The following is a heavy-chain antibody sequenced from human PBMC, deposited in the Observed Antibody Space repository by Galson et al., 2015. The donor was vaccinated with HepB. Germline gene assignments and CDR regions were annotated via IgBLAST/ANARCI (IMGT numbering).Heavy chain of an antibody. CDR3: AITLTYYYDSSGYYRFDY. D-gene: IGHD3-22*01. V-gene: IGHV1-24*01. CDR2: FDPEDGEA. Sequence: SVKVSCKVSGYTLTELSMHWVRQAPGKGLEWMGGFDPEDGEAIYAQKFQGRVTMTEDTSTDTAYMELSSLRSQDTAVYYCAITLTYYYDSSGYYRFDYWVQGTLVTVSS. J-gene: IGHJ4*02. CDR1: GYTLTELS.